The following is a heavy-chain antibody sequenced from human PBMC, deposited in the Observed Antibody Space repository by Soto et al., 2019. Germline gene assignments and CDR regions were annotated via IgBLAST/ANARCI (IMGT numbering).Heavy chain of an antibody. D-gene: IGHD3-10*01. CDR2: TSYDGNNK. J-gene: IGHJ4*02. Sequence: QVQLVESGGGVVQPGRSLRLSCVASGFSFRSYGIHWVRQAPGKGLEWVALTSYDGNNKYYADSVKGRFTISRDDSKNTLYLQMNSRRVEVTAVYYCVKERYGSGSYYTHWGQGTLVTVSS. CDR1: GFSFRSYG. V-gene: IGHV3-30*18. CDR3: VKERYGSGSYYTH.